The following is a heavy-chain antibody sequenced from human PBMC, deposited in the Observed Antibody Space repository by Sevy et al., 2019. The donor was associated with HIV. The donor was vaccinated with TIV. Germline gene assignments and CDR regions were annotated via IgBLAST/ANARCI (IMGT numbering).Heavy chain of an antibody. V-gene: IGHV3-66*01. CDR2: IYSGGST. CDR3: AKDPDYCSGGSCQNDY. D-gene: IGHD2-15*01. CDR1: TFSVTDNY. Sequence: GGSLRLSCAASTFSVTDNYMSWVRQAPGKGLEWVSTIYSGGSTFYADSVKGRFTISRDNSKNTLYLQMNSLRAEDTAVYYCAKDPDYCSGGSCQNDYWGQGTLVTVSS. J-gene: IGHJ4*02.